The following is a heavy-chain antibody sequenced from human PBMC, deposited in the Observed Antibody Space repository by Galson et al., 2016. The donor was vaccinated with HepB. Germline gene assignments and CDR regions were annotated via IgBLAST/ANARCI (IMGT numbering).Heavy chain of an antibody. CDR3: ARHECGGSDFFSAYDF. J-gene: IGHJ3*01. D-gene: IGHD2-21*02. CDR2: VYPGNSEI. Sequence: QSGAEVKKPGESLKISCKGSGYRFANYWIGWVRQMPGKGLESMGIVYPGNSEIRYSPSFQGQVTISADKSITTVYLQWNSLKASDSAIYYCARHECGGSDFFSAYDFWGQGTVVTVSS. CDR1: GYRFANYW. V-gene: IGHV5-51*01.